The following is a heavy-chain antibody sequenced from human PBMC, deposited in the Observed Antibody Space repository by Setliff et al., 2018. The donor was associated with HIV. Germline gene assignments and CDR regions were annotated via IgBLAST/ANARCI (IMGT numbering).Heavy chain of an antibody. V-gene: IGHV4-39*07. CDR2: IYYSGTT. J-gene: IGHJ4*02. Sequence: SETLSLTCTVSGGSISSTNYYWGWIRQTPGKGLEWIGSIYYSGTTYYNPSLKSRVTMSVDTSTSRLSLKVHSVTAADTAMYYCARGSHGASWTDYWGQGTLVTVSS. CDR1: GGSISSTNYY. D-gene: IGHD2-2*01. CDR3: ARGSHGASWTDY.